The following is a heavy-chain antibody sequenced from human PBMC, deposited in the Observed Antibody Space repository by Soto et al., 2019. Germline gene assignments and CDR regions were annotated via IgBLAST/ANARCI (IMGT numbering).Heavy chain of an antibody. V-gene: IGHV3-48*02. D-gene: IGHD6-13*01. CDR1: GFTFSSYS. CDR3: AMGKWFDP. J-gene: IGHJ5*02. CDR2: ISSSSSTI. Sequence: GGSLRLSCASSGFTFSSYSMNWVRQAPGKGLEWVSYISSSSSTIYYADSVKGRFTISRGNAKNSLYLQMNSLRDEDTAVYYCAMGKWFDPWGQGTLVPVSS.